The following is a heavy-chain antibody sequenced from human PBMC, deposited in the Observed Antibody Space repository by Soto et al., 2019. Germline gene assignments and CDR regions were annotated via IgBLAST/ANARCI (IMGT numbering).Heavy chain of an antibody. CDR3: ARAMVVTQNWFDP. D-gene: IGHD2-21*02. Sequence: QVQLQESGPGLVKPSQTLSLTCTVSGGSISSGDYYWSWIRQPPGKGLEWIGYIYYSGSTYYNPSLKSRVTISRDTSKNQFSLKLSSVTAADTAVYYCARAMVVTQNWFDPWGQGTLVTVSS. V-gene: IGHV4-30-4*01. CDR1: GGSISSGDYY. J-gene: IGHJ5*02. CDR2: IYYSGST.